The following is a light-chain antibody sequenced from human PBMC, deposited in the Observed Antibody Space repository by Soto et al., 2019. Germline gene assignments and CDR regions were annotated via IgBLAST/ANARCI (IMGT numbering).Light chain of an antibody. CDR3: AAWDGSLNGWV. V-gene: IGLV1-44*01. CDR1: NSNIGSNT. J-gene: IGLJ3*02. Sequence: VLTQAPSASGTPGQRVTISCSGSNSNIGSNTVSWYQQVPGTAPKVLIYNNDQRPSGVPDRLSGSKSGTSASLAIGGLQSEDEADYYCAAWDGSLNGWVFGGGTKLTVL. CDR2: NND.